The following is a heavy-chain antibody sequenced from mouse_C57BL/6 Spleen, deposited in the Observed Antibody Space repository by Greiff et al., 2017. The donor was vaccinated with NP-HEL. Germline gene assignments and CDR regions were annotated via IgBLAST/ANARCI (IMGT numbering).Heavy chain of an antibody. V-gene: IGHV2-2*01. J-gene: IGHJ2*01. Sequence: VKLVESGPGLVQPSQSLSITCTVSGFSLTSYGVHWVRQSPGKGLEWLGVIWSGGSTDYNAAFISRLSISKDNSKSQVFFKMNSLQADDTAIYYCARKRGYDYDEFDYWGQGTTLTVSS. CDR2: IWSGGST. D-gene: IGHD2-4*01. CDR1: GFSLTSYG. CDR3: ARKRGYDYDEFDY.